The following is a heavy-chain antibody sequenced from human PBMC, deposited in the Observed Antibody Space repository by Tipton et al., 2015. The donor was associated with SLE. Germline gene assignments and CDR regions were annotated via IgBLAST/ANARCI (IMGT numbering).Heavy chain of an antibody. D-gene: IGHD3-3*01. Sequence: RSLRLSCAASGFTFSSYAMHWVRQAPGKGLEWVAVISYDGSNKYYADSVKGRFTISRDNSKNTLYLQMNSLRAEDTAVYYCARGAIFGAYYYYIDVWGKGTTVTVSS. CDR2: ISYDGSNK. J-gene: IGHJ6*03. V-gene: IGHV3-30*04. CDR1: GFTFSSYA. CDR3: ARGAIFGAYYYYIDV.